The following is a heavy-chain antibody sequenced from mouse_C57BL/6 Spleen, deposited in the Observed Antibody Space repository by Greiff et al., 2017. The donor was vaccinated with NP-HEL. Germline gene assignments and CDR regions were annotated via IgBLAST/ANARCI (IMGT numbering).Heavy chain of an antibody. CDR1: GYTFTSYW. J-gene: IGHJ4*01. CDR3: ASGYYGSSPHYSAMDY. D-gene: IGHD1-1*01. V-gene: IGHV1-7*01. Sequence: VQLQQSGAELAKPGASVKLSCKASGYTFTSYWMHWVKQRHGQGLEWIGYINPSSGYTKYNQKFKDKATLTADKTSSTAYMQLSSLTYGNSAVYYCASGYYGSSPHYSAMDYWGQGTSVTVSS. CDR2: INPSSGYT.